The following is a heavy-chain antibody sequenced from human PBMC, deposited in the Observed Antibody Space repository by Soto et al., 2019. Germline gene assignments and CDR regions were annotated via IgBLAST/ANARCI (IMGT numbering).Heavy chain of an antibody. Sequence: SETLSLTCTVSGGSISSYYWSWIRQPPGKGLEWIGYIYYSGGTNYNPSLKSRVTISVDTSKNQLSLKLSSVTAADTAVYYCARRYGYSFDYWGQGTLVTVSS. CDR2: IYYSGGT. CDR3: ARRYGYSFDY. D-gene: IGHD1-1*01. V-gene: IGHV4-59*08. J-gene: IGHJ4*02. CDR1: GGSISSYY.